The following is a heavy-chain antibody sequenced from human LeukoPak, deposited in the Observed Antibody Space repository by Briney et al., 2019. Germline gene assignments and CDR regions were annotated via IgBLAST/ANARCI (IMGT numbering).Heavy chain of an antibody. D-gene: IGHD3-9*01. Sequence: GASLKISCKGSGSSFTSYWISWVRQMPGKGLEWMGRIDPSDSYTNYSPSFQGHVTISADKSISTAYLQWSSLKASDTAMYYCARHSKYYDILTGYYTSWHFDYWGQGTLVTVSS. CDR2: IDPSDSYT. J-gene: IGHJ4*02. V-gene: IGHV5-10-1*01. CDR1: GSSFTSYW. CDR3: ARHSKYYDILTGYYTSWHFDY.